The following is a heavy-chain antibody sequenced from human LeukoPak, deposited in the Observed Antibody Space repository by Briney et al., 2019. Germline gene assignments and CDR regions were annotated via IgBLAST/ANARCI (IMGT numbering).Heavy chain of an antibody. D-gene: IGHD5-24*01. V-gene: IGHV4-59*08. CDR1: GGSISPYY. CDR3: ARLGFGYNSNYYDYYMDV. CDR2: IHSSESA. Sequence: SETLSLTCTVSGGSISPYYWSWIRQAPGKGLEYIAYIHSSESANYIPSLKSRVTISVDTSKNHFSLKMTSVTAADTAVYYCARLGFGYNSNYYDYYMDVRGKGTTVTVSS. J-gene: IGHJ6*03.